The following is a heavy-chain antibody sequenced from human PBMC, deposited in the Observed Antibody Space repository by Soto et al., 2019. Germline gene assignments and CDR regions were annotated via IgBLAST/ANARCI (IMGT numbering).Heavy chain of an antibody. D-gene: IGHD3-9*01. CDR1: GGTFSSYA. Sequence: SSVKVSCKASGGTFSSYAISWVRQAPGQGLEWMGGIIPIFGTANYAQKFQGRVTITADESTKTAYMELSRLRSEDTAVYYCARDSYDSLTLSFDYWGQGTLVTVSS. CDR3: ARDSYDSLTLSFDY. J-gene: IGHJ4*02. CDR2: IIPIFGTA. V-gene: IGHV1-69*13.